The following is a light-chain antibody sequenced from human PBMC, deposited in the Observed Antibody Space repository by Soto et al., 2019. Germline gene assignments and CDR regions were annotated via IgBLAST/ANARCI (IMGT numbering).Light chain of an antibody. CDR2: WAS. CDR1: QGVLFNFNNKKY. Sequence: DIVMTQSPDSLAVSPGERANINCKSSQGVLFNFNNKKYLAWYQQRPGQPPKLLIYWASTRESGVPDRFSGSGSGTDFTLTITSLQAEDVAVYYCQQYESSPPTFGQGTKLEIK. J-gene: IGKJ2*01. V-gene: IGKV4-1*01. CDR3: QQYESSPPT.